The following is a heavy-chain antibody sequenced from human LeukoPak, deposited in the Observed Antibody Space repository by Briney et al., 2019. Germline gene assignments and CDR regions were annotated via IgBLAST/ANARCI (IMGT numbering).Heavy chain of an antibody. Sequence: GGSLRLSCAASGFTFSSYSMNWVRQAPGKGLEWVSSISSSSYIYYADSVKGRFTISRDNAKNSLYLQMNSLRAEDTAVYYCARENRPYSSSWYIDYWGQGTLVTVSS. V-gene: IGHV3-21*01. CDR3: ARENRPYSSSWYIDY. D-gene: IGHD6-13*01. CDR1: GFTFSSYS. CDR2: ISSSSYI. J-gene: IGHJ4*02.